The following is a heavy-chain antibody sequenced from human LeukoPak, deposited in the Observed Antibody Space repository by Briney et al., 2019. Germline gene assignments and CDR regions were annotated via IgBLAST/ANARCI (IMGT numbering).Heavy chain of an antibody. V-gene: IGHV4-34*01. CDR3: ARGSVTYYYDSSGYPIYFDY. CDR1: RFTLSDYW. CDR2: INHSGST. D-gene: IGHD3-22*01. Sequence: KPGGSLRLSCAASRFTLSDYWMSWVRQPPGKGLEWIGEINHSGSTNYNPSLKSRVTISVDTSKNQFSLKLSSVAAADTAVYYCARGSVTYYYDSSGYPIYFDYWGQGTLVTVSS. J-gene: IGHJ4*02.